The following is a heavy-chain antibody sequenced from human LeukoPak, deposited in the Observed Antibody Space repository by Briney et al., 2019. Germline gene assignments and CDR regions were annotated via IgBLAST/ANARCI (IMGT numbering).Heavy chain of an antibody. CDR1: GFTFSSYW. V-gene: IGHV3-7*04. CDR2: IKQDGSEI. D-gene: IGHD1-26*01. CDR3: ARGHSGRWFWWFGA. Sequence: GGSLRLSCAASGFTFSSYWMSWVRQAPGRGLQWVASIKQDGSEIYFVDSVKGRFSISRDNDKNSLSLQMNSLRAEDTAVYYCARGHSGRWFWWFGAWGQGTLVTVSS. J-gene: IGHJ5*02.